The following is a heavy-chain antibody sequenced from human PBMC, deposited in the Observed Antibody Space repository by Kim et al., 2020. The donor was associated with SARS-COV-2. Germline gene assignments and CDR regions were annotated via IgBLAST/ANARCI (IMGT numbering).Heavy chain of an antibody. CDR2: ISHSCNT. V-gene: IGHV4-4*02. CDR1: GGSVNSAYW. Sequence: SETLSLTCVVSGGSVNSAYWWTWVRQPPGKGLEWIGQISHSCNTYYNPSLKSRVTISIDKSKNQISLQLTSVTAADTAVYFCAGARSGLFNSEAAFDVWGQGTKVIV. CDR3: AGARSGLFNSEAAFDV. J-gene: IGHJ3*01. D-gene: IGHD6-19*01.